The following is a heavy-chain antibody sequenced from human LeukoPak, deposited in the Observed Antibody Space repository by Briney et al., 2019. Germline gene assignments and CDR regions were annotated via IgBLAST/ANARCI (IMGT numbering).Heavy chain of an antibody. CDR1: GFTFSSYV. J-gene: IGHJ4*02. V-gene: IGHV3-33*01. Sequence: PGRSLRLSCAASGFTFSSYVMHWVRLAPGKGLEWLAVIWHDGSNKYYADSVKGRFTISRDNSKNTLYLQMNSLRAEDTAVYYCARVRLTGVISGGDYWGQGTLVTVSS. D-gene: IGHD2-8*02. CDR2: IWHDGSNK. CDR3: ARVRLTGVISGGDY.